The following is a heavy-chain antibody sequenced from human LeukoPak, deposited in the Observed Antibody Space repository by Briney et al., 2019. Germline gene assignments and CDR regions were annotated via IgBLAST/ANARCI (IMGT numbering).Heavy chain of an antibody. CDR3: ARVASYAFDI. J-gene: IGHJ3*02. CDR2: IKQDGSER. CDR1: GFTFSSYW. D-gene: IGHD6-6*01. V-gene: IGHV3-7*01. Sequence: GGSLRLSCAASGFTFSSYWMSWVRQAPGKGLEWVANIKQDGSERYYVDSLKGQFTISRDNAKNSLYLQKNSLRAEDTAVYYCARVASYAFDIWGQGTMVTVSS.